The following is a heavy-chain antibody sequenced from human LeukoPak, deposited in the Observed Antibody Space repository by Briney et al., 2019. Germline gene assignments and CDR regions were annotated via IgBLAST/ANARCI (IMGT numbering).Heavy chain of an antibody. CDR2: INHSGST. Sequence: KPSETLSLTCAVYGGSFSGYYWSWIRQPPGKGLEWIGEINHSGSTNYNPSLKSRVTISVDTSKNQFSLKLSSVTAADTAVYYCGALYCSGGSCIDYWGQGTLVTVSS. V-gene: IGHV4-34*01. D-gene: IGHD2-15*01. J-gene: IGHJ4*02. CDR1: GGSFSGYY. CDR3: GALYCSGGSCIDY.